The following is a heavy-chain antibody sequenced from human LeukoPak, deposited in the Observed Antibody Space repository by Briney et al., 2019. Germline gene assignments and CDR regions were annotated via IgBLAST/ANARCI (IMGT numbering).Heavy chain of an antibody. CDR3: AKPSHLYSGSYPVHFDY. D-gene: IGHD1-26*01. Sequence: PGGSLRLSCAASGFTFDDYAMHWVRQAPGKGLEWVSGISWNSGSIGYADSVKGRFTISRDNAKNSLYLQMNSLRAEDTAVYYCAKPSHLYSGSYPVHFDYWGQGTLVTVSS. V-gene: IGHV3-9*01. CDR1: GFTFDDYA. J-gene: IGHJ4*02. CDR2: ISWNSGSI.